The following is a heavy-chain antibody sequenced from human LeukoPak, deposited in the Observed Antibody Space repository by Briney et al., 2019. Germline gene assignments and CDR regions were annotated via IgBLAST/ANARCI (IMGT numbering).Heavy chain of an antibody. D-gene: IGHD2-15*01. CDR3: AKDRGSGYFDY. J-gene: IGHJ4*02. CDR1: GFTFSTYS. CDR2: ISGDGGST. V-gene: IGHV3-43*02. Sequence: GGSLRLSCAASGFTFSTYSMNWVRQAPGRGLEWVSLISGDGGSTYYADSVKGRFTISRDNSKNSLYLQMNSLRTEDTALYYCAKDRGSGYFDYWGQGTLVTVSS.